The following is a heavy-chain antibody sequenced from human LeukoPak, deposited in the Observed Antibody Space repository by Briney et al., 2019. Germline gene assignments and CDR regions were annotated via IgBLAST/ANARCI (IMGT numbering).Heavy chain of an antibody. J-gene: IGHJ4*02. Sequence: GGSLRLSCATSGFTFNTYNMYWVRQAPGKGLEWVSSITSSGTYIYYADSVKGRFTISRDNAKSSLYLQMNSLRAEDTAVFYCARGGEDNYANFDYWGQGTLVTVSS. CDR2: ITSSGTYI. D-gene: IGHD5-24*01. CDR1: GFTFNTYN. V-gene: IGHV3-21*01. CDR3: ARGGEDNYANFDY.